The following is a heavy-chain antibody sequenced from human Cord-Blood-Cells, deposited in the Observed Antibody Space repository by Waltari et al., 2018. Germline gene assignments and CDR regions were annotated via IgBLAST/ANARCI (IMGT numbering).Heavy chain of an antibody. CDR1: GGSFSGYY. CDR2: INHDGST. D-gene: IGHD2-2*01. V-gene: IGHV4-34*01. CDR3: ARHYPYCSSTSCYAFDI. J-gene: IGHJ3*02. Sequence: QVQLQQWGAGLLKPSETLSLTCAVYGGSFSGYYWSWIRQPPGKGLEWIGEINHDGSTNYNPSLKRRVTIPVDTSKNQFSLKLSSVTAADTAVYYCARHYPYCSSTSCYAFDIWGQGTMVTVSS.